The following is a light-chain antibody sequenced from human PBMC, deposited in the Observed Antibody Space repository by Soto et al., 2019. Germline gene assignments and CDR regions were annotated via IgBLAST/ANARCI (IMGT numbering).Light chain of an antibody. CDR3: SSYTSSSTLVV. CDR1: SSDVGGYNY. V-gene: IGLV2-14*01. CDR2: DVS. Sequence: QSALTQPASVSGSPGQSITISGTGTSSDVGGYNYVSWYQQHPVKAPKLMIYDVSNRPSGVSNRFSGSKSGNTASLTISGLQAKDEADYYCSSYTSSSTLVVFGGGTQLTVL. J-gene: IGLJ2*01.